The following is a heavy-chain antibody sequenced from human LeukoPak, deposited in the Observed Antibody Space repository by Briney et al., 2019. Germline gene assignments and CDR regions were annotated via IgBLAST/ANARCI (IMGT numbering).Heavy chain of an antibody. CDR2: ISAYNGNT. V-gene: IGHV1-18*01. J-gene: IGHJ1*01. Sequence: ASVKVSCKASGYTFTSYGISWVRQAPGQGLEWMGWISAYNGNTNYAQKLQGRVTMTTDTSTSTAYMELRSLRSDGTAVYYCAREADSNSPAEYFQHWGQGTLVTVSS. D-gene: IGHD4-11*01. CDR1: GYTFTSYG. CDR3: AREADSNSPAEYFQH.